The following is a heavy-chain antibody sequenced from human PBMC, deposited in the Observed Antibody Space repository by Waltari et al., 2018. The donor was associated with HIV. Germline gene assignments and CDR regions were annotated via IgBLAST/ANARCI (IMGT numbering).Heavy chain of an antibody. D-gene: IGHD6-13*01. CDR1: GFTFSSYW. J-gene: IGHJ6*02. Sequence: EVQLVESGGGLVQPGGSLRLSCAASGFTFSSYWMHWVRQAPGKGLVWVSRIKSDGRSTSYADSVKGRFTISRDNAKNTLYLQMNSLRAEDTAVYYCASGYSSSWRSDYYYYGMDVWGQGTTVTVSS. CDR2: IKSDGRST. CDR3: ASGYSSSWRSDYYYYGMDV. V-gene: IGHV3-74*01.